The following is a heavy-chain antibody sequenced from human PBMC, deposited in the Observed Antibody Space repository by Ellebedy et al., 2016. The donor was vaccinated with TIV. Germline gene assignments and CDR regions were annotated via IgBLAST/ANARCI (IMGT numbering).Heavy chain of an antibody. CDR1: GFTVSSNY. D-gene: IGHD6-19*01. V-gene: IGHV3-53*01. CDR3: ARVGSDSSGWYYFDY. Sequence: GESLKISXAASGFTVSSNYMSWVRQAPGKGLEWVSVIYPGGGTYYADSVKGRFTISRENAKNSLYLQMNSLRAGDTAVYYCARVGSDSSGWYYFDYWGQGTLVTVSS. CDR2: IYPGGGT. J-gene: IGHJ4*02.